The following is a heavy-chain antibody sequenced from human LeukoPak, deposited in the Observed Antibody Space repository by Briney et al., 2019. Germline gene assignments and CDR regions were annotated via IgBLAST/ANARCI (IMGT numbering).Heavy chain of an antibody. CDR1: GFTFSNYW. Sequence: PGGSLRLSCAASGFTFSNYWMHWVRQGPGKGLVWVSRINTDGSDGSSTNYADSVKGRFTISRDNAKNTLYLQMNRLRAEDTAVYYCARVAAAGKWYFDLWGRGTLVTVSS. CDR2: INTDGSDGSST. V-gene: IGHV3-74*01. D-gene: IGHD6-19*01. CDR3: ARVAAAGKWYFDL. J-gene: IGHJ2*01.